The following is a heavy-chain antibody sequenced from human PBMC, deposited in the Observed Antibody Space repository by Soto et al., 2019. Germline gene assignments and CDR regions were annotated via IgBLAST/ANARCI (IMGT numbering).Heavy chain of an antibody. CDR3: SKDKPKYYGMDA. CDR2: INWDGGDT. Sequence: PVWSLRLSCAASGFTFDDYTMHWVRQAPGKGLEWVSLINWDGGDTYYADSVKGRFTISRDNSKNSLYLQMNSLTTEDTALYYCSKDKPKYYGMDAWGQGTTVTVSS. J-gene: IGHJ6*02. CDR1: GFTFDDYT. V-gene: IGHV3-43*01.